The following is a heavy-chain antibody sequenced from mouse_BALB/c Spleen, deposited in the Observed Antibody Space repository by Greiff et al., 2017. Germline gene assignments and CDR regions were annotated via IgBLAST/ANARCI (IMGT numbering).Heavy chain of an antibody. Sequence: EVKLVESGGDLVKPGGSLKLSCAASGFTFSSYGMSWVRQTPDKRLEWVATISSGGSYTYYPDSVKGRFTISRDNAKNTLYLQMSSLKSEDTAMYYCARLEITNWYFDVWGAGTTVTVSS. D-gene: IGHD2-4*01. V-gene: IGHV5-6*01. CDR3: ARLEITNWYFDV. CDR1: GFTFSSYG. J-gene: IGHJ1*01. CDR2: ISSGGSYT.